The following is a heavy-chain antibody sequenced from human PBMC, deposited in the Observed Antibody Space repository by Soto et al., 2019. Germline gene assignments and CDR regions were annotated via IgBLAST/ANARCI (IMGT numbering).Heavy chain of an antibody. CDR1: GGSISSYY. CDR2: IYYSGST. CDR3: ARAHLPGIAAAGTLDV. V-gene: IGHV4-59*01. D-gene: IGHD6-13*01. Sequence: SETLSLTCTVSGGSISSYYWSWIRQPPGEGLEWIGYIYYSGSTNYNPSLKSRVTISVDTSKNQFSLKLSSVTAADTAVYYCARAHLPGIAAAGTLDVWGQGTTVTVSS. J-gene: IGHJ6*02.